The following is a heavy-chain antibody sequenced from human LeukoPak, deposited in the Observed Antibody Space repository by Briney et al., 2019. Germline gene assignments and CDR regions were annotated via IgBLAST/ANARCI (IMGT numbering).Heavy chain of an antibody. Sequence: SETLSLTCAVYGGSFSGYYWSWIRQPPGKGLEWIGEINHSGSTNYNLSLKSRVTISVDTSKNQFSLKPSSVTAADTAVYYCARLSLGYYDSSGYSDWGQGTLVTVSS. CDR3: ARLSLGYYDSSGYSD. J-gene: IGHJ4*02. CDR2: INHSGST. D-gene: IGHD3-22*01. V-gene: IGHV4-34*01. CDR1: GGSFSGYY.